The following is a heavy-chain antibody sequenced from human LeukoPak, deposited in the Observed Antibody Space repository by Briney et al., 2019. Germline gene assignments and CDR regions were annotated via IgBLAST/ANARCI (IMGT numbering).Heavy chain of an antibody. V-gene: IGHV4-4*02. D-gene: IGHD3-3*01. CDR3: AREGGFYRPLDY. CDR1: GGSVINTNW. J-gene: IGHJ4*02. CDR2: VHLDGRT. Sequence: SETLSLTCGVSGGSVINTNWWTWVRQPPGKGPEWIGGVHLDGRTNYNPSLESRLTMSVDVSENQVSLKLTSVTAADTAVYYCAREGGFYRPLDYSGQGTLVTVSS.